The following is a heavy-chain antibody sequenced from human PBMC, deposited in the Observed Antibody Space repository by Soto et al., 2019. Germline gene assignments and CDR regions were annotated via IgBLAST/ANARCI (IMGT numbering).Heavy chain of an antibody. J-gene: IGHJ6*02. CDR2: IWYDGSNK. Sequence: QVQLVESGGGVVQPGGSLRLSCTTSGFTFNTYGMHWVRQAPGKGLEWVAIIWYDGSNKYYADSVKGRFTISRDNSKNALYLQLISLRAEDTALYYCARAGWTGAYCYSWRCNYGVDVWGQGTTVTVSS. D-gene: IGHD2-21*02. CDR1: GFTFNTYG. V-gene: IGHV3-33*08. CDR3: ARAGWTGAYCYSWRCNYGVDV.